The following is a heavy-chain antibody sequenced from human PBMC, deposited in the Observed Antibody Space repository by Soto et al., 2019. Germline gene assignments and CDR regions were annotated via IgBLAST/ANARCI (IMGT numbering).Heavy chain of an antibody. Sequence: QVQLVQSGAEVKKPGSSVKVSCKASGGTFSSYAISWVRQAPGQGLEWMGGIIPIFGTANYAQKFQGRVTITADESTSTAYMGLSSLRSEDTAVYYCARMRYDSSGYYQPSYYFDYWGQGTLVTVSS. J-gene: IGHJ4*02. CDR1: GGTFSSYA. V-gene: IGHV1-69*01. D-gene: IGHD3-22*01. CDR2: IIPIFGTA. CDR3: ARMRYDSSGYYQPSYYFDY.